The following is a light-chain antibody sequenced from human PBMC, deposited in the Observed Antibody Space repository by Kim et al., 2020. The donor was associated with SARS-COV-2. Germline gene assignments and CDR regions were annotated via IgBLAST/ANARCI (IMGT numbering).Light chain of an antibody. V-gene: IGKV3-11*01. J-gene: IGKJ4*01. CDR1: RNVDIS. CDR3: QQRGNWPPALT. CDR2: DAA. Sequence: PGDSATLSCKASRNVDISLAWYQQTPGQAPRLLIYDAAIRAAGIPDRFSASGSGTDFTLTIASLAPEDFAVYYCQQRGNWPPALTFGGGTKVDIK.